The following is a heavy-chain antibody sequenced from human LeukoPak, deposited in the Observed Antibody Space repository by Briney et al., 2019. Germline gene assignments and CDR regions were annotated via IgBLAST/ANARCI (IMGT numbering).Heavy chain of an antibody. CDR2: ISYDGSNK. Sequence: PGGSLRLSCAASGFTFSSYAMHWVRQAPGKGLEWVAVISYDGSNKYYADSVKGRFTISRDNSKNTLYLQMNSLRAEDTAVYYCARAPYGSVWSFDYWGQGTLVTVSS. CDR1: GFTFSSYA. V-gene: IGHV3-30-3*01. CDR3: ARAPYGSVWSFDY. D-gene: IGHD6-13*01. J-gene: IGHJ4*02.